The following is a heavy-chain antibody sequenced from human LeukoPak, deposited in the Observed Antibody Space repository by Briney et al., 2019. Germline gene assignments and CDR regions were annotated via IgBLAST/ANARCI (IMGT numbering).Heavy chain of an antibody. Sequence: GGSLRLSCAASGFTVSSNYMNWVRQAPGKGLEWVSYISSSGSIIYYADSVKGRFTISRDNAKNSLYLQMNSLRAEDTAVYYCARELLYGYCSGGSCYRGLLDYWGQGTLVTVSS. J-gene: IGHJ4*02. CDR2: ISSSGSII. D-gene: IGHD2-15*01. CDR3: ARELLYGYCSGGSCYRGLLDY. V-gene: IGHV3-48*03. CDR1: GFTVSSNY.